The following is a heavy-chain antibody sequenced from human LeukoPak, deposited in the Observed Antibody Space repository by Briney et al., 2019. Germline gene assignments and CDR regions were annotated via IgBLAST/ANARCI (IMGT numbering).Heavy chain of an antibody. D-gene: IGHD1-1*01. CDR3: ARRSLTTGGHAFDV. CDR1: GFTFSSYW. CDR2: INSDGSSI. V-gene: IGHV3-74*03. Sequence: GGSLRLSCAASGFTFSSYWMHWVRQAPGKGLVWVSRINSDGSSITYADSVKGRFTISRDNAKNSLYLQMSSLRAEDSAVYFCARRSLTTGGHAFDVWGQGTLVTVSS. J-gene: IGHJ3*01.